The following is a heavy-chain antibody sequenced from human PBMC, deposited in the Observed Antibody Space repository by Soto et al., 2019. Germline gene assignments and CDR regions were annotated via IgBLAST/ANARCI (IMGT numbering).Heavy chain of an antibody. CDR3: ARAGSNLLAV. V-gene: IGHV3-48*02. J-gene: IGHJ6*01. Sequence: GGSLRLSFAASGFTFSSYSMNLGRQAPGKGLEWVSYISSSSTIYYADSVKGRFTISRDNAKNSLYLQMNSLRDEDTTVYYCARAGSNLLAVWAQGTTVPVSS. D-gene: IGHD2-2*01. CDR1: GFTFSSYS. CDR2: ISSSSTI.